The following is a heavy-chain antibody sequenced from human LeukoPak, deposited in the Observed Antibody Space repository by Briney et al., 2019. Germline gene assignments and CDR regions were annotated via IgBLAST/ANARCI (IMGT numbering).Heavy chain of an antibody. V-gene: IGHV3-7*01. CDR2: IKQDGSEK. J-gene: IGHJ4*02. D-gene: IGHD1-26*01. CDR1: VFTFSSYW. CDR3: AVGAGSLI. Sequence: GGSLRLSFAASVFTFSSYWMSWVRQAQGKGLEWVANIKQDGSEKYYVDSVKGRFTIPRDNAKNSLYLQMNSLRAEDTAVYYCAVGAGSLIWGQGTLVTVSS.